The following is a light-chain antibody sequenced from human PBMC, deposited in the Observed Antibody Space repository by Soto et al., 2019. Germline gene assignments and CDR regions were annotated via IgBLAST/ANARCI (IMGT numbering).Light chain of an antibody. CDR2: DVT. CDR3: SSYTTSTMV. J-gene: IGLJ2*01. Sequence: QSVLTQPASVSGSPGQSITISCTGISSDVGGYNSVSWYQQHPGKAPKLILYDVTHRPSGVSSRFSGSKSGNTASLTISGLQADDEGDYYCSSYTTSTMVFGGGTKLTVL. V-gene: IGLV2-14*01. CDR1: SSDVGGYNS.